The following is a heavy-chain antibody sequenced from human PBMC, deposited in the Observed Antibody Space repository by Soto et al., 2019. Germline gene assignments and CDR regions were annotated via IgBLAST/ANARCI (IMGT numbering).Heavy chain of an antibody. CDR2: IRSQIDGGTT. Sequence: GGSLRLSCAASGFAFTNAWMTWVRQAPGKALEWIGRIRSQIDGGTTDYAGPVKGRFTISRDDSKNTLYLQMKSLKLEDTAVYYCTTVAYGEYVSDYWGQGTLVTAPQ. CDR3: TTVAYGEYVSDY. J-gene: IGHJ4*02. V-gene: IGHV3-15*01. D-gene: IGHD4-17*01. CDR1: GFAFTNAW.